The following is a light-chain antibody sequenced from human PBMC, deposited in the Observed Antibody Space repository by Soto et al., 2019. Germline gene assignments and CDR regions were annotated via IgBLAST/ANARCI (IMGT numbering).Light chain of an antibody. V-gene: IGKV2-28*01. CDR1: QSLLHSNGYNY. CDR2: LGS. CDR3: MQSLQTPWT. J-gene: IGKJ1*01. Sequence: DMVMTQAPLSLPVTPGEPASISCRSSQSLLHSNGYNYLDWYLQKAGQSPQLLIYLGSNRAFGVPDRFSGSGPGTDSTLKISRVQAADVPVSYCMQSLQTPWTFGQGAKVDTK.